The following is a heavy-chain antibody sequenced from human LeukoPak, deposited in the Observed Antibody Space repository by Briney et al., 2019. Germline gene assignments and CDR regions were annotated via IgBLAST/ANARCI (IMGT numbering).Heavy chain of an antibody. CDR2: INYSGTT. Sequence: SGPTLVNPSQTLPLTCTVSGGSISSGGYYWSWIRQHPGEGLEWIGYINYSGTTYYNPSLKSRVTMSVDTSKNQVSLKLSSVTAADTAVYYCARYGSNSREFDPWGQGTLVTVSS. V-gene: IGHV4-31*03. J-gene: IGHJ5*02. D-gene: IGHD4-11*01. CDR1: GGSISSGGYY. CDR3: ARYGSNSREFDP.